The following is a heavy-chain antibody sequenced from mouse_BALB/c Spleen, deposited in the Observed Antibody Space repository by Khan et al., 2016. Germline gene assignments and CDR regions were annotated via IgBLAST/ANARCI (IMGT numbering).Heavy chain of an antibody. CDR1: GFSLTHYG. V-gene: IGHV2-9*02. D-gene: IGHD2-14*01. Sequence: QMQLEESGPGLVAPSQTLSITCTVSGFSLTHYGVHWVRQPPGKGLEWLGIIWAGGSTNYNSALMSSMRISTDNSKSQVSFKMNRLQTDDTAMYYCARDDNDRYDGFDDWGKGTLVTVSA. CDR3: ARDDNDRYDGFDD. J-gene: IGHJ3*01. CDR2: IWAGGST.